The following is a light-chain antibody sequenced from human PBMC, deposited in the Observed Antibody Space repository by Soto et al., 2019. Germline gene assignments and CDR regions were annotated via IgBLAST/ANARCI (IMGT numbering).Light chain of an antibody. CDR3: QHFNSSPFT. CDR2: TVS. J-gene: IGKJ4*01. CDR1: QDIRSS. V-gene: IGKV1-9*01. Sequence: DIQLTQSPSFLSASVGDRLTITCRASQDIRSSLAWYQQNPGQAPNLLIYTVSTFQSGVPSRFSGSRSGTEFTLTISSLQPEDFATYYCQHFNSSPFTFGGGTKVEI.